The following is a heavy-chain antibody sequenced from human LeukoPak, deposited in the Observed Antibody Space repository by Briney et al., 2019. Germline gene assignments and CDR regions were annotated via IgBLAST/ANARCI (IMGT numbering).Heavy chain of an antibody. CDR3: ARDPSNTVGRNIYFDY. CDR2: ISAYKGNT. D-gene: IGHD1-14*01. J-gene: IGHJ4*02. CDR1: GYTFSTYG. Sequence: ASVKVSCKASGYTFSTYGISWVRQAPGQGLEWMGWISAYKGNTYYAQKLQGRVTMTTDTSTSTAYMELRSLTSDDTAVYYCARDPSNTVGRNIYFDYWGQGTLVTVSS. V-gene: IGHV1-18*01.